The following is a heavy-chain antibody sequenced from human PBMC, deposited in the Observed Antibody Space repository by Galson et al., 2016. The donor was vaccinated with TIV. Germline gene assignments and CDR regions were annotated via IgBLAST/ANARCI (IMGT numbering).Heavy chain of an antibody. CDR1: GYTFTSHT. J-gene: IGHJ3*02. D-gene: IGHD3-16*01. CDR3: ARDRMGAKRAFDI. Sequence: SVKVSCKASGYTFTSHTMHWVRQAPGQRLEWMGWINVGNGNTKYVQKFKGRVTITSDTSARIAYMELSTLTSEDTAMYYCARDRMGAKRAFDIWGQGTLVTVSS. CDR2: INVGNGNT. V-gene: IGHV1-3*01.